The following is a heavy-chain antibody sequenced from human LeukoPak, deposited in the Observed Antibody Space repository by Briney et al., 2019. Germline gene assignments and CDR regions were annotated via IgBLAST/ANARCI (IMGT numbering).Heavy chain of an antibody. D-gene: IGHD6-19*01. CDR2: TYYRSKWYN. V-gene: IGHV6-1*01. CDR1: ENGVSSSSPA. Sequence: SQTLSLTCAISENGVSSSSPAWTWTSNSPSKALKWLGRTYYRSKWYNDYAVSVKSRITINPDTSKNQFSLQLNSVTPEDTAVYHCVRDWLGYYYDYWGQGTLVTVSS. J-gene: IGHJ4*02. CDR3: VRDWLGYYYDY.